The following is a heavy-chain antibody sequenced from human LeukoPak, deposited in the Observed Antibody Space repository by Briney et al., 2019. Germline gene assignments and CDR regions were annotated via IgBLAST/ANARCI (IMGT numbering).Heavy chain of an antibody. CDR1: GDSINIFY. Sequence: PSETLSLTCIVSGDSINIFYWSWIRRPPGKGLEWIGYIPYSGSTNYNPSLKSRVTIAVDTSRNQFSLRLDSVTAADTAVYYCARWSLHSSGWYFDSWGQGTLVTVSS. J-gene: IGHJ4*02. V-gene: IGHV4-59*01. D-gene: IGHD3-22*01. CDR2: IPYSGST. CDR3: ARWSLHSSGWYFDS.